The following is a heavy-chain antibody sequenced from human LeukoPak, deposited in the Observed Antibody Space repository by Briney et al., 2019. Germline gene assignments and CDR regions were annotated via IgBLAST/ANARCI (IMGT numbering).Heavy chain of an antibody. CDR3: ASLKWEHNWFDP. CDR1: GGTFSSYA. J-gene: IGHJ5*02. Sequence: ASVKVSCKASGGTFSSYAISWVRQAPGQGLEWMGWISAYNGNTNYAQKLQGRVTMTTDTSTSTAYTELRSLRSDDTAVYYCASLKWEHNWFDPWGQGTLVTVSS. D-gene: IGHD1-26*01. V-gene: IGHV1-18*01. CDR2: ISAYNGNT.